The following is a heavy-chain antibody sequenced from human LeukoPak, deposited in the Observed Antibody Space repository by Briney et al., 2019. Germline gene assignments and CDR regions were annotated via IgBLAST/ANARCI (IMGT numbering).Heavy chain of an antibody. Sequence: GGSLRLSCAASGFTFSSYAMYWVRQAPRKGLEWGSYISSSSSTIYYADSVKGRVTISRDNAKNSLYLQMNSLRAEDTAVYYCAREAITMDYWGRGTLVTVSS. D-gene: IGHD3-3*01. CDR3: AREAITMDY. V-gene: IGHV3-48*01. CDR2: ISSSSSTI. CDR1: GFTFSSYA. J-gene: IGHJ4*02.